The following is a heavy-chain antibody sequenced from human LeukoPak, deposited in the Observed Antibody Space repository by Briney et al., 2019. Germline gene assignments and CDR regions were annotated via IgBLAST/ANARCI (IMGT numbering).Heavy chain of an antibody. CDR1: GGSISSYY. Sequence: SETLSLTCTVPGGSISSYYWSWIRQPPGKGLEWIGYIYTSGSTNYNPSLKSRVTISVDTSKNQFSLKLSSVTAADTAVYYCARGIAAAGPNWFDPWGQGTLVTVSS. D-gene: IGHD6-13*01. CDR3: ARGIAAAGPNWFDP. CDR2: IYTSGST. V-gene: IGHV4-4*09. J-gene: IGHJ5*02.